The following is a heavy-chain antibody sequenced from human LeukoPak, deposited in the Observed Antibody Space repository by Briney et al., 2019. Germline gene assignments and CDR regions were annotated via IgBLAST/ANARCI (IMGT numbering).Heavy chain of an antibody. Sequence: SETLSLTCTVSGGSISSYYWSWIRQPPGQGLEWIGYIYYSGSTNYNPSLKSRVTISVDTSKNQFSLKLSSVTAADTAVYYCARDGVGGLSYWGQGTLVTVSS. J-gene: IGHJ4*02. V-gene: IGHV4-59*01. CDR2: IYYSGST. CDR3: ARDGVGGLSY. D-gene: IGHD3-16*01. CDR1: GGSISSYY.